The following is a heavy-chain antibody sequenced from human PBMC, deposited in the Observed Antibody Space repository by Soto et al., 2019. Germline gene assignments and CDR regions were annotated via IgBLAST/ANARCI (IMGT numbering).Heavy chain of an antibody. CDR3: ARGLVTRARGPTYNYGKDG. CDR2: INPNSGGT. Sequence: GSVKVSFKASGYTFTGYYMHWVRQAPGQGLEWMGWINPNSGGTNYAQKFQGRVTMTRDTSISTAYMELSRLRSDDTAVYYCARGLVTRARGPTYNYGKDGWGQGTX. CDR1: GYTFTGYY. V-gene: IGHV1-2*02. D-gene: IGHD3-10*01. J-gene: IGHJ6*02.